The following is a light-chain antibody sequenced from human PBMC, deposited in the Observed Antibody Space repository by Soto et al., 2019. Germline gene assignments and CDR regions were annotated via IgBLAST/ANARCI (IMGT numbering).Light chain of an antibody. CDR1: QSISSY. J-gene: IGKJ1*01. CDR3: QQSYSPPRT. Sequence: DIQMTQSPSSLSASVGDRVTITCRASQSISSYLNWYQQKPGKAPNLLIYAASSLRSGVPSRFSGSGSGTAFTLTITNLQPEDFATYYCQQSYSPPRTFGQGTKVEIK. V-gene: IGKV1-39*01. CDR2: AAS.